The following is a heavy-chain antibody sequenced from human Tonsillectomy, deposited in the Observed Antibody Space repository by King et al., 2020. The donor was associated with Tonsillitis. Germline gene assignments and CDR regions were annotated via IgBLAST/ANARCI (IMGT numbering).Heavy chain of an antibody. CDR2: IYYSGST. V-gene: IGHV4-30-4*07. J-gene: IGHJ4*02. Sequence: VQLQESGPGLVKPSQTLSLTCAVSGGSISSGGYSWSWIRQPPGKGLEWIGYIYYSGSTYYNPSLKSRVTISVDTSKNQFSLKLSSVTAADTVGYYCARGVAYGDYPDYWGQGTLVTVSS. D-gene: IGHD4-17*01. CDR3: ARGVAYGDYPDY. CDR1: GGSISSGGYS.